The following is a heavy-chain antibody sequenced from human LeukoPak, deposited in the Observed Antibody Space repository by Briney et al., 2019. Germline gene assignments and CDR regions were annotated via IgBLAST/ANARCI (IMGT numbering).Heavy chain of an antibody. CDR1: GGSLSGYY. CDR3: ARGTTVSPPNWFDP. J-gene: IGHJ5*02. CDR2: INHSGST. V-gene: IGHV4-34*01. D-gene: IGHD4-17*01. Sequence: SETLSLTCAVYGGSLSGYYWSWIRQPPGKGLEWIGEINHSGSTNYNPSLKSRVTISVDTSKNQFSLKLSSVTAADTAVYYCARGTTVSPPNWFDPWGQGTLVTVSS.